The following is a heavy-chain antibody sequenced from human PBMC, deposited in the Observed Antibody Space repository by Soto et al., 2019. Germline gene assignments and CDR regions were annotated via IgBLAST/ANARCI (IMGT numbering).Heavy chain of an antibody. V-gene: IGHV3-9*01. CDR2: ISWNSGSI. J-gene: IGHJ6*02. Sequence: EVQLVESGGGLVQPGRSLRLSCAASGFTFDDYAMHWVRQAPGKGLEWVSGISWNSGSIGYADSVKGRFTISRDNAKNCLYLQMNSLRADDTALYYCAKETYYDYYLYYGMDVWGQGTTVTVSS. CDR3: AKETYYDYYLYYGMDV. CDR1: GFTFDDYA. D-gene: IGHD3-3*01.